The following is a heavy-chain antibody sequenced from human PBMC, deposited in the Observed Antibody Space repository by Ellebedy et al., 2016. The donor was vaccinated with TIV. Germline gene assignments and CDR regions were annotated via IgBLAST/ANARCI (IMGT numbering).Heavy chain of an antibody. D-gene: IGHD3-22*01. V-gene: IGHV3-23*01. CDR2: IRGTGDNT. CDR3: AKSAGESSGYYIGY. J-gene: IGHJ4*02. Sequence: GESLKISCAASGFTFGNYAMDWVRQAPGKGLECVAPIRGTGDNTYHADSVRGRFTISRDNSKNTLYLQMNSLRAEDTAEYYCAKSAGESSGYYIGYWGQGTLVTVSS. CDR1: GFTFGNYA.